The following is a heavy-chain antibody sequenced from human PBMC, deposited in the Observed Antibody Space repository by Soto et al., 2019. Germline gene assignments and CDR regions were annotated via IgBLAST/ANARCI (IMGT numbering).Heavy chain of an antibody. D-gene: IGHD1-26*01. V-gene: IGHV1-18*01. Sequence: ASVKVSCKASGYSFTTYGINWVRQAPGQGLEWMGWISAYNGNTNYARKFQGRVTMTTDTSTSTAYMDLRSLTTDDTAVYYCASDPGSYSGSDLLGGQGTLVTASA. CDR1: GYSFTTYG. CDR3: ASDPGSYSGSDLL. CDR2: ISAYNGNT. J-gene: IGHJ4*02.